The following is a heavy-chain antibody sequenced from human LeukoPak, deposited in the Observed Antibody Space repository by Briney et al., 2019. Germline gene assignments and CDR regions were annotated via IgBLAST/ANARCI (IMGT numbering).Heavy chain of an antibody. CDR2: IYTSGST. V-gene: IGHV4-4*07. CDR1: GGSISGYY. CDR3: ARASPTTNKGAYGWFDP. J-gene: IGHJ5*02. D-gene: IGHD1-14*01. Sequence: PSETLSLTCTVSGGSISGYYWSWIRHPAGKGLEWIRRIYTSGSTNYNPSFKSRVTMSVDTSKNQFSLKLSSVTAADTAVYYCARASPTTNKGAYGWFDPWGQGTLVTVSS.